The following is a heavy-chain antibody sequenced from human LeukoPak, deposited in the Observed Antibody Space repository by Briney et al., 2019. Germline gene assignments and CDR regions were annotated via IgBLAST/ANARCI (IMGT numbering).Heavy chain of an antibody. CDR2: INPNSGGT. D-gene: IGHD3-16*02. CDR1: GHTFTGYY. CDR3: ARDVITFGGVIVSSVGGIDY. Sequence: ALVKASCKPGGHTFTGYYMHWVLQAPGQGLESIGWINPNSGGTNYAQKFQGRVTMTRDTSISTAYMELSRLRSDDTAVYYCARDVITFGGVIVSSVGGIDYWGQGTLVTVSS. J-gene: IGHJ4*02. V-gene: IGHV1-2*02.